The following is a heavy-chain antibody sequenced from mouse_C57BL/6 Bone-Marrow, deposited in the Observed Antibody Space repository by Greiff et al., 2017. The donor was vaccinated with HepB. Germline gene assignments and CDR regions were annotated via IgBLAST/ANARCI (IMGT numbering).Heavy chain of an antibody. CDR3: ARGDLLWLRLLDY. J-gene: IGHJ2*01. CDR1: GYTFTSYW. V-gene: IGHV1-64*01. CDR2: IHPNSGST. Sequence: VQLQQSGAELVKPGASVKLSCKASGYTFTSYWMHWVKQRPGQGLEWIGMIHPNSGSTNYNEKFKSKATLTVDKSSSTAYMQLSSLTSEDSAVYYCARGDLLWLRLLDYWGQGTTLTVSS. D-gene: IGHD2-2*01.